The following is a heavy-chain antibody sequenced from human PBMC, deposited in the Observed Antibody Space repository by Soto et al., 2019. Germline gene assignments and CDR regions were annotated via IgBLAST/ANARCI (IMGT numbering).Heavy chain of an antibody. D-gene: IGHD2-15*01. CDR1: GFTFSSYV. CDR2: ISYDGSNK. J-gene: IGHJ4*02. CDR3: ASPIPWSGGRCYHP. Sequence: QVQLVESGGGVVQPGRSLRLSCAASGFTFSSYVMHWVRQAPGKGLEWVAVISYDGSNKYYADSVKGRFTISRDNSKNTLYLQMNSLRAEATAVYYCASPIPWSGGRCYHPGGQGTLVTVSS. V-gene: IGHV3-30-3*01.